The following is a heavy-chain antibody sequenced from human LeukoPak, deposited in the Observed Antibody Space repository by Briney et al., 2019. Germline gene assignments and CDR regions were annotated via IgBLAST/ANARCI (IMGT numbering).Heavy chain of an antibody. Sequence: GGSLRLSCAASGFTFNKAWMSWVRQAPGKGLEWVGRIKSKADGGTTDYAAPVKGRFTISRDDSNNTLYLQMNSLKTEDTAVYYCTAVSSGPFYWGQGTLVTVSS. V-gene: IGHV3-15*01. CDR3: TAVSSGPFY. D-gene: IGHD3-22*01. CDR2: IKSKADGGTT. CDR1: GFTFNKAW. J-gene: IGHJ4*02.